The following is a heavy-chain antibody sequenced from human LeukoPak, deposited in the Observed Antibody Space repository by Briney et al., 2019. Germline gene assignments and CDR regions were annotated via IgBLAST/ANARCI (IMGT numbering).Heavy chain of an antibody. D-gene: IGHD3-10*01. CDR2: VSYDGSNK. Sequence: PGRSLRLSCAASGFTFSSFAMHWVRQAPGKGLEWVAVVSYDGSNKYYADSVKGRFTISRDNSKNTLCLQMNSLRAEDTAVYYCARSRVWFGELLYSDWFDPWGQGTLVTVSS. CDR3: ARSRVWFGELLYSDWFDP. CDR1: GFTFSSFA. J-gene: IGHJ5*02. V-gene: IGHV3-30*04.